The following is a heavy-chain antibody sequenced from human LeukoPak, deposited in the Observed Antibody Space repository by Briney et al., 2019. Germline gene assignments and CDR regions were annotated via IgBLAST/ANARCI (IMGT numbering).Heavy chain of an antibody. Sequence: SETLSPTCTVSGGSISTSNYYWGWIRQPPGKGLEWIGNIFYSGSTYYRPSLKSRVTISLDTSRNQFSLKLNSVTAADTAVYFWARHRRGASRAFEIGGQGTMVTVSS. V-gene: IGHV4-39*01. CDR2: IFYSGST. CDR1: GGSISTSNYY. J-gene: IGHJ3*02. D-gene: IGHD2-2*01. CDR3: ARHRRGASRAFEI.